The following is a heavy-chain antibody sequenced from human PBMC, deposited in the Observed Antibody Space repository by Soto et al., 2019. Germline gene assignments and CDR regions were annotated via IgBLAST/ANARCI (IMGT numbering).Heavy chain of an antibody. V-gene: IGHV3-30-3*01. CDR1: WFTFSSYA. CDR3: ARGYDFWSEDAEDYYYYGMDV. J-gene: IGHJ6*02. D-gene: IGHD3-3*01. CDR2: ISYDGSNK. Sequence: GGFLRLPCGASWFTFSSYAMHRVRQAPGKGLEGGAVISYDGSNKYYADSVKGRFTISRDNSKNTLYLQMNSLRAEDTAVYYCARGYDFWSEDAEDYYYYGMDVWGQGTTVTVSS.